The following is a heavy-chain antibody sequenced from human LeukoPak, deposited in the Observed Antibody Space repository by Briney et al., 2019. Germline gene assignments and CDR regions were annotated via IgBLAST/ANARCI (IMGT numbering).Heavy chain of an antibody. J-gene: IGHJ4*02. V-gene: IGHV1-18*01. CDR2: ISAYNGNT. CDR1: GYTLTELS. D-gene: IGHD3-16*01. Sequence: ASVKVSCKVSGYTLTELSMHWVRQAPGKGLEWMGWISAYNGNTNYAQKLQGRVTMTTDTSTSTAYMELRSLRSDDTAVYYCARDRGDFDYWGQGTLVTVSS. CDR3: ARDRGDFDY.